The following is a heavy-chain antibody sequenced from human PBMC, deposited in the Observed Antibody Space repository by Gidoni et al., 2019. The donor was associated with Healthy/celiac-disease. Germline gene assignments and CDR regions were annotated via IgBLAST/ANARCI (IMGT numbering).Heavy chain of an antibody. J-gene: IGHJ3*02. Sequence: EVQLVESGGGLVQPGGSLRLSCEASGFTFSSYAMHLVRQAPGKVLEYVSAISSNGGSTYYANSVKGRFTISRDNSKNTLYLQMGSLRAEDMAVYYCARDRYYSDAFYIWGQGTMVTVSS. CDR1: GFTFSSYA. V-gene: IGHV3-64*01. D-gene: IGHD3-22*01. CDR3: ARDRYYSDAFYI. CDR2: ISSNGGST.